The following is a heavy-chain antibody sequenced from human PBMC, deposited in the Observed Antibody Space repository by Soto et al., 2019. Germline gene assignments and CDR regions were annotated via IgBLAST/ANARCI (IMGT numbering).Heavy chain of an antibody. CDR1: GFSFSTYA. CDR3: AKDRGLLWFGAYGMDV. CDR2: IAYDGSNK. Sequence: GGSLRLSCAASGFSFSTYAMHWVRQAPGKGLEWVAVIAYDGSNKFYADSVKGRFTISRDNSKNTLYLQMNSLRAEDTAVYYCAKDRGLLWFGAYGMDVWGQGTTVTVSS. V-gene: IGHV3-30-3*01. J-gene: IGHJ6*02. D-gene: IGHD3-10*01.